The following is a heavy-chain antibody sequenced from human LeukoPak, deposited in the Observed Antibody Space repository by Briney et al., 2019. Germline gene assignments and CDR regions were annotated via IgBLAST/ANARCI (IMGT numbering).Heavy chain of an antibody. V-gene: IGHV4-59*01. CDR3: ARGWQMATIFFDY. CDR2: IYYSGST. J-gene: IGHJ4*02. D-gene: IGHD5-12*01. CDR1: GGSISSYY. Sequence: PSETLSLTCTVSGGSISSYYWSWIRQPPGKGLEWIGYIYYSGSTNYNPSLKSRVTISVDTSKNQFSLKLSSVTAADTAVYYCARGWQMATIFFDYWGQGTLVTASS.